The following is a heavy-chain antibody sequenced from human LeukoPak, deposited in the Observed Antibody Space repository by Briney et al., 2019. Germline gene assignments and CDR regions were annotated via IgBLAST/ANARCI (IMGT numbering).Heavy chain of an antibody. CDR1: GGSFSGYH. D-gene: IGHD6-19*01. J-gene: IGHJ4*02. CDR2: INHSGST. V-gene: IGHV4-34*01. Sequence: SETLSLTCAVYGGSFSGYHWSWIRQPPGKGLEWIGEINHSGSTNYNPSLKSRVTISVDTSKNQFSLKLSSVTAADTAVYYCARLSYSSGWYQGPFDYWGQGTLVTVSS. CDR3: ARLSYSSGWYQGPFDY.